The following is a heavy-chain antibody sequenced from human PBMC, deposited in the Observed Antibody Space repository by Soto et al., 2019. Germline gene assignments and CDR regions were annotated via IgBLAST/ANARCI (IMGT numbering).Heavy chain of an antibody. CDR1: GGSISSGGYY. CDR2: IYYSGST. CDR3: ARGYYRSGNYYNPTLGVDV. Sequence: QVQLQESGPGLVKPSQTLCLICAVSGGSISSGGYYWSWIRQHPGKGLEWIGYIYYSGSTYYNPSLKSRVTISVDTSKNQFSLKLSSVTAAHTAVYWCARGYYRSGNYYNPTLGVDVWGQGTTVTVSS. V-gene: IGHV4-31*11. D-gene: IGHD3-10*01. J-gene: IGHJ6*02.